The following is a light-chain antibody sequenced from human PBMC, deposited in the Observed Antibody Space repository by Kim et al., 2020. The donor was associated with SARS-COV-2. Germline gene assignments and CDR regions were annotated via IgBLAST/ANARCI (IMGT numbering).Light chain of an antibody. CDR2: GAS. V-gene: IGKV3-20*01. J-gene: IGKJ2*01. CDR3: QQDGSSPMYT. CDR1: QSVSSSY. Sequence: EIVLTQSPGTLSLSPGERATLSCRASQSVSSSYLAWYQQKPGQAPRLLIYGASSRATGIPDRFSGSGSGTDFTLTISRLEPEDFAVYYCQQDGSSPMYTFGQGTKLE.